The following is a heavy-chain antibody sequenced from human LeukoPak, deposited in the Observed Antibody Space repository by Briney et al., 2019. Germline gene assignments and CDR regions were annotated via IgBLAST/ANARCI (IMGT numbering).Heavy chain of an antibody. V-gene: IGHV1-46*01. Sequence: ASVKVSCKASGYTLTSYYMHWVRQAPGQGLEWMGIINPSGGSTSYAQKFQGRVTMTRDMSTSTVYMELSSLRSEDTAVYYCARGGGSGSYYHYYYYMDVWGKGTTVTVSS. CDR2: INPSGGST. CDR3: ARGGGSGSYYHYYYYMDV. D-gene: IGHD3-10*01. J-gene: IGHJ6*03. CDR1: GYTLTSYY.